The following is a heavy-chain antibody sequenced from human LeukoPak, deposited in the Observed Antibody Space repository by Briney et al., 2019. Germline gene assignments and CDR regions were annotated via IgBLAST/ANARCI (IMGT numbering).Heavy chain of an antibody. CDR2: ISSSSSYI. CDR1: GFTFSSYS. CDR3: ARGPSENIAVAASD. D-gene: IGHD6-19*01. Sequence: GGSLRLSCAASGFTFSSYSLTWVRQAPGKGLEWVSSISSSSSYIYYADSVKGRFTISRDNAKNSLYLQMNSLRAEDTALYYCARGPSENIAVAASDWGQGTLVTVSS. V-gene: IGHV3-21*01. J-gene: IGHJ4*02.